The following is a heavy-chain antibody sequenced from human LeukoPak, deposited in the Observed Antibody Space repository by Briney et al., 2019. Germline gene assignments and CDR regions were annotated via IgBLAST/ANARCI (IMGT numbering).Heavy chain of an antibody. CDR3: ARGLSYYDILTGYYSGWFDP. V-gene: IGHV4-34*01. Sequence: SETLSLTCAVYGGSFSGYYWSWIRQPPGKGLEWIGEINHSGSTNYNPSLKSRVTISVDTSKNQFSLKLSSVTAADTAVYYCARGLSYYDILTGYYSGWFDPWGQGTLVTVSS. CDR1: GGSFSGYY. J-gene: IGHJ5*02. D-gene: IGHD3-9*01. CDR2: INHSGST.